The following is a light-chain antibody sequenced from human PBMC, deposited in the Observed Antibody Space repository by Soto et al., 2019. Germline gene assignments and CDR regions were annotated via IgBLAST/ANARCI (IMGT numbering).Light chain of an antibody. Sequence: QPVVTQPPSVSGAPGQRVTISCSGSSSNIGAGYDVHWYQQLPGTAPKLLISANNIRPSGVPDRFSGSKSGTSASLAITGLQAEDEADYYCQSYDSSLSGSGVFGGGTKLTVL. CDR1: SSNIGAGYD. CDR3: QSYDSSLSGSGV. V-gene: IGLV1-40*01. J-gene: IGLJ3*02. CDR2: ANN.